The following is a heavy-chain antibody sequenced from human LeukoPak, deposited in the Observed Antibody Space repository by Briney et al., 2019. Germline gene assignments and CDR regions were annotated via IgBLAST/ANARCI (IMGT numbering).Heavy chain of an antibody. V-gene: IGHV4-31*03. CDR1: GGSISSGGYY. CDR3: ASAPGSYYNVDY. Sequence: PSETLSLTCTVCGGSISSGGYYLSWIRQHPGKGLEWIGYIYYSGSTYYNPSLKSRVTISVDTSKNQFSLKLSSVTAADTAVYYCASAPGSYYNVDYWGQGTLVTVSS. D-gene: IGHD3-10*01. J-gene: IGHJ4*02. CDR2: IYYSGST.